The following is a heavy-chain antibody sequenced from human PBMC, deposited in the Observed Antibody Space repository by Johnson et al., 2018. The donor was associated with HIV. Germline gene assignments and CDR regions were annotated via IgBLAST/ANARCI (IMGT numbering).Heavy chain of an antibody. D-gene: IGHD5-12*01. V-gene: IGHV3-64*01. CDR2: ISSNGGST. Sequence: VQLVESGGGLVQPGGSLRLSCVASGFTFSSYGMHWVRQAPGKGLEYVSAISSNGGSTYYANSVKGRFTISRDNSKNTLYLQMNSLRAEDTAVYYCARASNSGYDQAFDIWGQGTMVTVSS. CDR1: GFTFSSYG. J-gene: IGHJ3*02. CDR3: ARASNSGYDQAFDI.